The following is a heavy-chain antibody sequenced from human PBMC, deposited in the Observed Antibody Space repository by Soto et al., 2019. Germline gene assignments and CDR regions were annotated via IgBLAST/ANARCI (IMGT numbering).Heavy chain of an antibody. CDR3: ARQDRVVAEGRWFDP. CDR2: IHSSGNT. Sequence: LPLTCPSSGYSISSGYHWAWLRQPPGKELEWIGSIHSSGNTYYTPSLKSRLTITVDKSKNQFSLKLSSVTAADTAVYYCARQDRVVAEGRWFDPWGQGTLVTVSS. CDR1: GYSISSGYH. J-gene: IGHJ5*02. D-gene: IGHD2-15*01. V-gene: IGHV4-38-2*01.